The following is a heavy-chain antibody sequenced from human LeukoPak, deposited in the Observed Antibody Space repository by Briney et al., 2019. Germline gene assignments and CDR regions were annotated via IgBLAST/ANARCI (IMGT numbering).Heavy chain of an antibody. CDR3: TREYPYSGLDY. D-gene: IGHD6-13*01. CDR1: GGTFSSYA. CDR2: IIPIFGTA. Sequence: LVKVSCKASGGTFSSYAISWVRQAPGQGLEWMGGIIPIFGTANYAQKFQGRVTITADKSTSTAYMELSSLRSEDTAVYYCTREYPYSGLDYWGQGTLVTVSS. J-gene: IGHJ4*02. V-gene: IGHV1-69*06.